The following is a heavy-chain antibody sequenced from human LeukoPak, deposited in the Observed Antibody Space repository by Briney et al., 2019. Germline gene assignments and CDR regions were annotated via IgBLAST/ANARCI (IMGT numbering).Heavy chain of an antibody. Sequence: GGSLRLSCAASGFTFSSYAMSWVRQAPGKGLEWVSVISGSGGSTYYADSVKGRFTISRDNSKNTLYLQMSSLRAEDTAAYYCAKERAPRVTTGGFDYWGQGTLVTVSS. J-gene: IGHJ4*02. CDR3: AKERAPRVTTGGFDY. V-gene: IGHV3-23*01. CDR1: GFTFSSYA. CDR2: ISGSGGST. D-gene: IGHD4-17*01.